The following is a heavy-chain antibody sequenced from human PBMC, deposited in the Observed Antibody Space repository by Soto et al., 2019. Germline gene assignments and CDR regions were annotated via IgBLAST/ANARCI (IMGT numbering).Heavy chain of an antibody. CDR3: ARGPSRSYAFDI. V-gene: IGHV4-34*01. CDR2: INHSGST. J-gene: IGHJ3*02. D-gene: IGHD3-16*02. Sequence: LSLTCAVYGGSFSGYYWSWIRQPPGKGLEWIGEINHSGSTNYNPSLKSRVTISVDTSKNQFSLKLSSVTAADTAVYYCARGPSRSYAFDIWGQGTMVTVSS. CDR1: GGSFSGYY.